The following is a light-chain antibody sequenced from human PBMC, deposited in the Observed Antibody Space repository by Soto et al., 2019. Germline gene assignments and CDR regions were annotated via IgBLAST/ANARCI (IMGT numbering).Light chain of an antibody. V-gene: IGLV1-40*01. Sequence: QSVLTQPPSVSGAPGQRVTISCTGSSSNIGAGYDVHWYQQLPGTAPKLLIYGNSNRPSGVPDRFSGSKSGTSASLAITGLQAEDEADYYCQSYDSSLIDAVFGGGTQLTVL. J-gene: IGLJ7*01. CDR2: GNS. CDR3: QSYDSSLIDAV. CDR1: SSNIGAGYD.